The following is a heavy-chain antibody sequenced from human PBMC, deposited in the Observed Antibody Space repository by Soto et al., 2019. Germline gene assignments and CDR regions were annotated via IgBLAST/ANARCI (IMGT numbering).Heavy chain of an antibody. CDR3: ARVVDYYDPYYYYGMDV. CDR1: GFTFSSYS. Sequence: EVQLVESGGGLIEPGGSLRLSRAASGFTFSSYSMNWVRKAPGKGLERVTSITGSSTYKYYADSVKGRITISRDNAKNSLSLQINSLRAEDTAVYYCARVVDYYDPYYYYGMDVWGQGTTVTVSS. CDR2: ITGSSTYK. J-gene: IGHJ6*02. V-gene: IGHV3-21*01. D-gene: IGHD3-22*01.